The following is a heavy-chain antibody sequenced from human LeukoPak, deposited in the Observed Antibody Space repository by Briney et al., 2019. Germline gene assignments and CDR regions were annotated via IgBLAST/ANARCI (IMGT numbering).Heavy chain of an antibody. V-gene: IGHV3-23*01. CDR1: GFTFSSYA. CDR3: AKLPSGYSYFVY. CDR2: ISGSGTST. Sequence: TGGSLRLSCAASGFTFSSYAMSWVRQAPGKGLEWVSSISGSGTSTYYADSVKGRFTISRDNSKNTMSLQMNSLRAEDTAVYYCAKLPSGYSYFVYWGQGTLVTVSS. J-gene: IGHJ4*02. D-gene: IGHD5-18*01.